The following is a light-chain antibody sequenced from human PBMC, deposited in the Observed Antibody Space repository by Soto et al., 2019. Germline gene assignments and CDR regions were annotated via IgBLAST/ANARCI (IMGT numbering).Light chain of an antibody. J-gene: IGLJ1*01. V-gene: IGLV2-14*01. CDR1: SSDVGKYDY. CDR2: EVT. CDR3: SSYTSSSTYV. Sequence: QSALTQPPSASGSPGQSVTLSCTGTSSDVGKYDYVSWFQHHPGKAPKLIIYEVTNRPSGVSNRFSGSKSGNTASLTISGLLAEDEADYYCSSYTSSSTYVFGTGTKVTVL.